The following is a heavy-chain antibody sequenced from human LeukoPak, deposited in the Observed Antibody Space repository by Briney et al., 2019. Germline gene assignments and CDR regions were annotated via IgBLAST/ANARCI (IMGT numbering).Heavy chain of an antibody. Sequence: SETLSLTCTVSGGSISSYYWSWIRQPPGKGLEWIGYIYYSGSTNYNPSLKSRVTISVDTSKNQFSLKLSSVTAADTAVCYCARHDLRWPHWFDPWGQGTPVTVSS. V-gene: IGHV4-59*08. CDR3: ARHDLRWPHWFDP. CDR2: IYYSGST. J-gene: IGHJ5*02. CDR1: GGSISSYY. D-gene: IGHD4-23*01.